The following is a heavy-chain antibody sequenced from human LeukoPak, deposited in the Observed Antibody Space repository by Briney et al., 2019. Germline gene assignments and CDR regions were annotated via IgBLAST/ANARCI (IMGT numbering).Heavy chain of an antibody. CDR3: ARLYIGSFDD. CDR1: GYIFTNHW. J-gene: IGHJ4*02. D-gene: IGHD1-26*01. CDR2: IYPGDSDT. V-gene: IGHV5-51*01. Sequence: KAGESLKICCKTSGYIFTNHWSGWVRQMSGKVLEWMGIIYPGDSDTRYSPSFQGQVTISADKSISTTYLQWSSLKASDTAIYYCARLYIGSFDDWGQGTLVTVSS.